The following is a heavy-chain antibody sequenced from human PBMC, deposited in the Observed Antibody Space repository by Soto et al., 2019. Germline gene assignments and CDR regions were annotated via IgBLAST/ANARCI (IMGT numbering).Heavy chain of an antibody. J-gene: IGHJ4*02. CDR3: VSYNWKYPFDY. V-gene: IGHV3-74*01. CDR2: VSGDGRTT. Sequence: GGSLRLSCAASGFTFSSHWMHWVRQAPGKGLVWVSQVSGDGRTTSYPDSVEGRFTISRDNAKNTLYLQMNSLRADDTAVYYCVSYNWKYPFDYWGQGTLVTVSS. D-gene: IGHD1-7*01. CDR1: GFTFSSHW.